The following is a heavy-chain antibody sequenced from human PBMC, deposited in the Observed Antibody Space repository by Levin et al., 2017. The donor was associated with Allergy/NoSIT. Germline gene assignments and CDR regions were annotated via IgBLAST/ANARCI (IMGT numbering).Heavy chain of an antibody. V-gene: IGHV3-11*05. J-gene: IGHJ4*02. CDR3: AKERYYFGSGGYYRPTAFDY. Sequence: KAGGSLRLSCAASGFTFSDYYMSWIRQAPGKGLEWVSHISSSSSDTNYADSVKGRFTISRDNAKNSLYLQMNSLRAEDTAVYYCAKERYYFGSGGYYRPTAFDYWGQGTLLTVSS. CDR1: GFTFSDYY. D-gene: IGHD3-10*01. CDR2: ISSSSSDT.